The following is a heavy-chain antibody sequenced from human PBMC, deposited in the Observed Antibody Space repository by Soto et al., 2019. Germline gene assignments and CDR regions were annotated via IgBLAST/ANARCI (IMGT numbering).Heavy chain of an antibody. CDR2: IDPSDSYT. J-gene: IGHJ6*01. V-gene: IGHV5-10-1*01. D-gene: IGHD7-27*01. CDR1: GYSFTSYW. Sequence: PGESLKISCKGSGYSFTSYWISWVRQMPGKGLEWMGRIDPSDSYTNYSPSFQGHVTISADKSISTAYLQWSSLKASDTAMYYCARHGGDGYNFVLGELTGDFPYYYYGMDVWGQGTTVTVSS. CDR3: ARHGGDGYNFVLGELTGDFPYYYYGMDV.